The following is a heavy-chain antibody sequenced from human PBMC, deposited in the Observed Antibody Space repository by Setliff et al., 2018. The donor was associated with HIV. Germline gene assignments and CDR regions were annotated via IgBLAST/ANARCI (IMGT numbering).Heavy chain of an antibody. D-gene: IGHD5-18*01. Sequence: ASVKVSCKASGYAFGSYDIHWVRQVSGQGLEWVAWMNPTSGNTGSAQRFQGRVTMTRNTSITTAYWEVKSLNHDDTATYYCARRFGYSYGFWFFEDWGQGTRVTVSS. V-gene: IGHV1-8*02. CDR3: ARRFGYSYGFWFFED. CDR1: GYAFGSYD. CDR2: MNPTSGNT. J-gene: IGHJ4*02.